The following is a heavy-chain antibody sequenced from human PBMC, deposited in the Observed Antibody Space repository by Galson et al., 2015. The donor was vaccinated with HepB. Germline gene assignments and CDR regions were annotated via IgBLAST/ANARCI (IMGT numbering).Heavy chain of an antibody. CDR3: ARIAVAGTPSDGFDI. J-gene: IGHJ3*02. D-gene: IGHD6-19*01. Sequence: SETLSLTCTVSGGSISPYYWSWIRQPPGKGLEWIGCIYYSGGTYYNPSLKSRVTISVDTSKNQFSLKMRSVTAADTAVFYCARIAVAGTPSDGFDIWGPGTKVTVSS. CDR2: IYYSGGT. CDR1: GGSISPYY. V-gene: IGHV4-59*13.